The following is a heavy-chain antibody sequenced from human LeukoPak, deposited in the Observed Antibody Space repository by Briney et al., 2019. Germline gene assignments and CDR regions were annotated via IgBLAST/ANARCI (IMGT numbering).Heavy chain of an antibody. CDR1: EYSFSNYW. CDR3: ARQYYDILTDPNYFDS. J-gene: IGHJ4*02. Sequence: GESLKISCKGSEYSFSNYWIGWVRQMPGKGLEWVGIILPGNSDTRYSPSFQGQVTMSADKSISTAYLQWSSLKAADTAMYYCARQYYDILTDPNYFDSWGQGTLVTVSS. V-gene: IGHV5-51*01. D-gene: IGHD3-9*01. CDR2: ILPGNSDT.